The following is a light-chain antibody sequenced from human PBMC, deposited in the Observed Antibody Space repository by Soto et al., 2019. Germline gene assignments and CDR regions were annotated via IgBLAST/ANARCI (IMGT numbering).Light chain of an antibody. CDR1: QGIGDR. V-gene: IGKV1-12*01. J-gene: IGKJ1*01. Sequence: DIQVTQSPSSVSASVGDRVTITCRASQGIGDRLAWYQHKPGKAPQLLIQAASTLLSGVPSRFSGSGSGTDFLLTINRLQPEDFATYYCLQVRNCPRTFGQGTKVEV. CDR3: LQVRNCPRT. CDR2: AAS.